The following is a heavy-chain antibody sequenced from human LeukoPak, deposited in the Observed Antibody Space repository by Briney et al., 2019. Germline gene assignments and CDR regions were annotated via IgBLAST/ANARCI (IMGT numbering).Heavy chain of an antibody. CDR2: ISAYNGNT. V-gene: IGHV1-18*01. CDR1: GYTFTSYG. D-gene: IGHD4-17*01. J-gene: IGHJ5*02. CDR3: ARAATVTTRRGWFDL. Sequence: ASVKVSCKASGYTFTSYGISWVRQAPGQGLEWMGWISAYNGNTNYAQKLQGRVTMTRNTSISTAYMELSSLRSEDTAVYYCARAATVTTRRGWFDLWGQGTLVTVSS.